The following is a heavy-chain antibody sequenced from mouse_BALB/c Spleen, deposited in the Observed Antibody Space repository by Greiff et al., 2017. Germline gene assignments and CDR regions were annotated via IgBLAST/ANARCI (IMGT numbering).Heavy chain of an antibody. V-gene: IGHV3-2*02. D-gene: IGHD2-3*01. Sequence: EVKLQESGPGLVKPSQSLSLTCTVTGYSITSDYAWNWIRQFPGNKLEWMGYISYSGSTSYNPSLKSRISITRDTSKNQFFLQLNSVTTEDTATYYCARGGYSGAMDYWGQGTSVTVSS. CDR3: ARGGYSGAMDY. CDR1: GYSITSDYA. J-gene: IGHJ4*01. CDR2: ISYSGST.